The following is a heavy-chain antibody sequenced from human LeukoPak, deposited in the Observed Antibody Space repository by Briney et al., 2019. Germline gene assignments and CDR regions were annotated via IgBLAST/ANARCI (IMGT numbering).Heavy chain of an antibody. CDR3: ARAGYLGELFPCHY. CDR1: GGSISSSSYY. J-gene: IGHJ4*02. D-gene: IGHD3-10*01. CDR2: IYYSGST. Sequence: PSETLSLTCTVSGGSISSSSYYWGWIRQPPGKGLEWIGSIYYSGSTYYNPSLKSRVTISVDTSRNQFSLKLSSVTAADTAVYYCARAGYLGELFPCHYWGQGTLVTVSS. V-gene: IGHV4-39*07.